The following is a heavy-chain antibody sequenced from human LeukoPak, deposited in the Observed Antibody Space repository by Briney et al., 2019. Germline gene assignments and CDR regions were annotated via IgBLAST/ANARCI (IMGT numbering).Heavy chain of an antibody. Sequence: GSSVKVSCRASGGTFSSYAISWVRQAPGQGLEWMGGIIPIFGTANYAQKFQGRVMITTDESTSTAYMELSSLRSEDTAVYYCARDLDGGSYGAFNFWGQGTLVTVSS. V-gene: IGHV1-69*05. CDR1: GGTFSSYA. D-gene: IGHD2-15*01. CDR2: IIPIFGTA. CDR3: ARDLDGGSYGAFNF. J-gene: IGHJ4*02.